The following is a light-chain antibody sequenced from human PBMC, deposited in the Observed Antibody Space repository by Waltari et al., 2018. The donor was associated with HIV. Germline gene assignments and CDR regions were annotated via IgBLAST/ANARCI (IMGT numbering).Light chain of an antibody. Sequence: SYELTQPPSMSVSPGQTAIIACSGDKLGVKYVCWYQQRPGQSPVMVMYQDTERPSGVPERFSGSISGDTASLTISGTQPLDEADYYCQVWDNNNAVFGGGTKLTVL. V-gene: IGLV3-1*01. CDR3: QVWDNNNAV. J-gene: IGLJ2*01. CDR2: QDT. CDR1: KLGVKY.